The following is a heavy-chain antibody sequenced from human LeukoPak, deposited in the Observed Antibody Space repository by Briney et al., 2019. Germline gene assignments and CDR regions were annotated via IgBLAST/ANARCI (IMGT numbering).Heavy chain of an antibody. CDR2: INHSGST. CDR1: GGSFSGYY. Sequence: SETLSLTCAVYGGSFSGYYWSWIRQPPGKGLEWIGEINHSGSTNYNPSLKSRVTISVDTSKNQFSLKLSSVTAADTAVYYCARLGPYDYVWGSYLRSRAAFDYWGQGTLATVSS. D-gene: IGHD3-16*02. J-gene: IGHJ4*02. CDR3: ARLGPYDYVWGSYLRSRAAFDY. V-gene: IGHV4-34*01.